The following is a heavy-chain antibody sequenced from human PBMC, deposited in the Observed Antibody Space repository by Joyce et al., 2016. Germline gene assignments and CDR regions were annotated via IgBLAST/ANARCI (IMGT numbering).Heavy chain of an antibody. V-gene: IGHV4-30-2*01. CDR2: IYQNEST. J-gene: IGHJ4*02. Sequence: QLQLQESGSGLVKPSQTLSLTCAVSGASVSSGGYSWSWIRQPPGKGLEWIGYIYQNESTYDNPSLKSRVTVSVDRSKNQFSLKLASVTAADTAVYYCASGCNFKGRSFFDYWGQGALVTVSS. CDR1: GASVSSGGYS. D-gene: IGHD3-10*01. CDR3: ASGCNFKGRSFFDY.